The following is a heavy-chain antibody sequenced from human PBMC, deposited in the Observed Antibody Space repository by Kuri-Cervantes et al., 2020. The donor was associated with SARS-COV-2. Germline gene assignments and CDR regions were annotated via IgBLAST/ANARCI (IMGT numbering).Heavy chain of an antibody. J-gene: IGHJ4*02. Sequence: GSLRLSCTVSGGSISSYYWSWIRQPPGKGLEWIGYIYYSGSTYYNPSLKSRVTISVDTSKNQFSLKLSSVTAADTAVYYCARAQVRGVIITFFDYWGQGTLVTVSS. CDR2: IYYSGST. D-gene: IGHD3-10*01. CDR3: ARAQVRGVIITFFDY. CDR1: GGSISSYY. V-gene: IGHV4-59*06.